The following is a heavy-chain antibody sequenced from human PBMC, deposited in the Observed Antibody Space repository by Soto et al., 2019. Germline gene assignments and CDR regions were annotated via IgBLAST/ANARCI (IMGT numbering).Heavy chain of an antibody. CDR2: IKDDGSEK. CDR1: GFTFSTYW. CDR3: AREPKSIATGGYWFDP. J-gene: IGHJ5*02. Sequence: PGGSLRLSCAASGFTFSTYWMSWVRQAPGKGLEWVANIKDDGSEKYYVDSMKGRFTISRDNAKNSLYLQMNSLRAEDTAVYYCAREPKSIATGGYWFDPWGQGTLVTVSS. V-gene: IGHV3-7*01. D-gene: IGHD6-6*01.